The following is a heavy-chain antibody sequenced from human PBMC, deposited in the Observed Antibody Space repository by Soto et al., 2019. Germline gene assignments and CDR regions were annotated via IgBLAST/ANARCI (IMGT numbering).Heavy chain of an antibody. Sequence: PGESLKISCKGSGYSFTSYWIGWVRQMPGKGLEWMGIIYPGDSDTRYSPSFQGQVTISADKSISTAYLQWSSLKASDTAMYYCARFEFGELAIPLEYYGMDVWGQGTTVTVSS. J-gene: IGHJ6*02. CDR1: GYSFTSYW. D-gene: IGHD3-10*01. CDR2: IYPGDSDT. CDR3: ARFEFGELAIPLEYYGMDV. V-gene: IGHV5-51*01.